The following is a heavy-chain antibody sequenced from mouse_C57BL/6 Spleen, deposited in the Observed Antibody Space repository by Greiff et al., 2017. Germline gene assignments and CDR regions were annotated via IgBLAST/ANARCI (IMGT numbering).Heavy chain of an antibody. CDR3: AKGDYYGSSPWFAY. Sequence: QVQLQESGPGLVQPSQSLSITCTVSGFSLTSYGVHWVRQSPGKGLEWLGVIWRGGSTDYNAAFMSRLSITKDNSKSQVFFKMNSLQADDTAIYYCAKGDYYGSSPWFAYWGQGTLVTVSA. CDR1: GFSLTSYG. V-gene: IGHV2-5*01. CDR2: IWRGGST. J-gene: IGHJ3*01. D-gene: IGHD1-1*01.